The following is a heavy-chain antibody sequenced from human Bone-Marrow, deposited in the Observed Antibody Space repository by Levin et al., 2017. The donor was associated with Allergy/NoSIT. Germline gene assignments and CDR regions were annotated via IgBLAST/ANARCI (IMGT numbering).Heavy chain of an antibody. J-gene: IGHJ4*02. V-gene: IGHV1-45*02. Sequence: GGSLRLSCKTSESISTYRYLHWLRQAPGQALEWMGWITIYNGNTQYAQRFQDRVTITRHNSLHTVYMDLRSLRSEDTAIYYCARSPLDGDPYHIESWGQGTLVTVSP. CDR2: ITIYNGNT. D-gene: IGHD2-21*01. CDR1: ESISTYRY. CDR3: ARSPLDGDPYHIES.